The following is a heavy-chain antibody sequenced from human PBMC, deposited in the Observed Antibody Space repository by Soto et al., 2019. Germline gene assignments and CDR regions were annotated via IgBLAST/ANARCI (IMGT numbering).Heavy chain of an antibody. CDR1: GFTFSSYE. CDR3: ARDSLWLSNDY. CDR2: ISSSGSTI. J-gene: IGHJ4*02. D-gene: IGHD3-22*01. Sequence: PGGSLRLSCAASGFTFSSYEMNWVRQAPGKGLEWVSYISSSGSTIYYADSVKGRFTISRDNAKNSLYLQMNSLRAEDTAVYYCARDSLWLSNDYWGQGTLVTVSS. V-gene: IGHV3-48*03.